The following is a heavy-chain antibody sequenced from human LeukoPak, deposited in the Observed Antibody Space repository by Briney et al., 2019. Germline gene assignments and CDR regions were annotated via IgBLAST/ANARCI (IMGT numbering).Heavy chain of an antibody. CDR3: AGWSSGSSAYDI. D-gene: IGHD1-14*01. V-gene: IGHV4-39*01. Sequence: SETLSLTCTVSGGSISSSSYYWSWIRQPPGKGLERLGSIFHSGSTYYSPSFKSRVTISADTSKNQFSLRLLSVTAADTAVYYCAGWSSGSSAYDIWGHGTMVTVSS. CDR1: GGSISSSSYY. J-gene: IGHJ3*02. CDR2: IFHSGST.